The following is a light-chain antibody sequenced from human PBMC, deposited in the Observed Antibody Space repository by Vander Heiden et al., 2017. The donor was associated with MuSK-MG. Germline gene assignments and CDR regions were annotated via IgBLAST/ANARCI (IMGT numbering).Light chain of an antibody. Sequence: IVMPQSPATLSVSPGERATLSCSASQSVSSNLAWYQQKPGQAPRLLIYGASTRATGIPARFSGRGSGRDFTLTSSSMKSAAYAVSSRQQDNNWPITFGQGTRLEIK. CDR2: GAS. V-gene: IGKV3-15*01. CDR3: QQDNNWPIT. CDR1: QSVSSN. J-gene: IGKJ5*01.